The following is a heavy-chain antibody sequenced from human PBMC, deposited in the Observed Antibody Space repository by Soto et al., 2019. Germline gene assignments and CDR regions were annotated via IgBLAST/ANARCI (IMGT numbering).Heavy chain of an antibody. J-gene: IGHJ6*02. V-gene: IGHV4-59*01. CDR2: IYYSGST. Sequence: PSETLSLTCTVSGGSISSYYWSWIRQPPGKGLEWIGYIYYSGSTNYNPSLKSRVTISVDTSKNQFSLKLSSVTAADTAVYYCARGYWYYGMDVWGQGTTVTVSS. CDR3: ARGYWYYGMDV. CDR1: GGSISSYY.